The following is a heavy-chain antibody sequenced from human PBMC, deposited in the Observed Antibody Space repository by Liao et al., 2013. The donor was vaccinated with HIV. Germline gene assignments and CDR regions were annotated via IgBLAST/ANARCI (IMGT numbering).Heavy chain of an antibody. D-gene: IGHD2-21*02. CDR2: ISTSGST. V-gene: IGHV4-4*07. CDR3: ARGKLLWIFDY. J-gene: IGHJ4*02. CDR1: GGSISSYY. Sequence: QVQLQESGPGLVKPSETLSLTCTVSGGSISSYYCTWIRQPAGKGLEWIGRISTSGSTNSNPSLKSRVTMSLDTSKNQFSLKLSSVTAADTAVYYCARGKLLWIFDYWGQGTLVTVSS.